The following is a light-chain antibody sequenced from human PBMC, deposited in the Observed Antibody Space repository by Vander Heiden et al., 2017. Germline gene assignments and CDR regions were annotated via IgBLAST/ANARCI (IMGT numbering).Light chain of an antibody. Sequence: SYELTQPPSVSVSPGQTASITCSGDKLGAKYACWYQQKPGQSPVLVIYKASKRPSGIPERFSGSNSGNTATLTISGTQAMDEADYYRQAWDSSTAVFGGGTKLTVL. CDR3: QAWDSSTAV. CDR2: KAS. J-gene: IGLJ3*02. CDR1: KLGAKY. V-gene: IGLV3-1*01.